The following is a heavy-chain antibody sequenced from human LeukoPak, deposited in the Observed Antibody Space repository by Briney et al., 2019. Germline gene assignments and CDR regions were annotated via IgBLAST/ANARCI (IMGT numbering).Heavy chain of an antibody. J-gene: IGHJ4*02. V-gene: IGHV4-39*07. D-gene: IGHD5-24*01. CDR3: ARAGRDGYNLYFDY. CDR2: IYYSGST. Sequence: SETLSLTCTVSGGSISSSSYYWGWIRQPPGKGLEWIGSIYYSGSTYYNPSLKSRVTISVDTSKNQFSLKLSSVTAADTAVYYCARAGRDGYNLYFDYWGQGTLVTVSS. CDR1: GGSISSSSYY.